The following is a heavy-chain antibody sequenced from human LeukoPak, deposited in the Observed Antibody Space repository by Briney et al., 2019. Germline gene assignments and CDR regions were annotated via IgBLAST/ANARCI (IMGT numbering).Heavy chain of an antibody. CDR3: TRVEGSSSWFDY. V-gene: IGHV3-21*01. J-gene: IGHJ4*02. Sequence: GGALRLSCAASGFTFSSYSMNWVRQARGKGLEWVSSISSSSSYIYYADSVKGRFTISRDNAKNSLYMQMNSLRAEDTAVYYCTRVEGSSSWFDYWGQGTLVTVSS. CDR1: GFTFSSYS. CDR2: ISSSSSYI. D-gene: IGHD6-13*01.